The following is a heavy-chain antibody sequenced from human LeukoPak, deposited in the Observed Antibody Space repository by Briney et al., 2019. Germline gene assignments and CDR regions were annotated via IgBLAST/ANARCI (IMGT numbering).Heavy chain of an antibody. D-gene: IGHD3-10*01. J-gene: IGHJ4*02. Sequence: GGSLRLSCAASGFTFSSYAMSWVRQAPGKGLEWVSAISGSGGSTYYADSVKGRFTISRDNSKNTLYLQMNSLRAEDTAVYYCAIYYYGSGSYYRAGDYWGQGTLVTVSS. CDR1: GFTFSSYA. CDR2: ISGSGGST. CDR3: AIYYYGSGSYYRAGDY. V-gene: IGHV3-23*01.